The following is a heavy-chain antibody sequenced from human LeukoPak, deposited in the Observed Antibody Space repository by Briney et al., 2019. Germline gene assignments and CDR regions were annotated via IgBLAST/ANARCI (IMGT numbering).Heavy chain of an antibody. CDR2: IYPGDSDT. J-gene: IGHJ5*02. CDR1: GYSFTSYW. D-gene: IGHD3-10*01. Sequence: GESLKISCKGSGYSFTSYWNGWVRQLAGKGLGWMGIIYPGDSDTRYSPSFQGQVTISADKSITTAYLQWSSRKASDTAMYYCARRGDTGKTNWFDPWGQGTLVTVSS. CDR3: ARRGDTGKTNWFDP. V-gene: IGHV5-51*01.